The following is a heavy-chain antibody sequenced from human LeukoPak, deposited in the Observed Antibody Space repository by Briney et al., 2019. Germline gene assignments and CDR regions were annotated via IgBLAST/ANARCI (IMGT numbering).Heavy chain of an antibody. J-gene: IGHJ5*02. V-gene: IGHV4-59*01. D-gene: IGHD2-2*01. CDR2: IYYSGST. CDR1: GGCISSYY. Sequence: SETLSLTCTVSGGCISSYYWSWIRQPPGKGLEWIGYIYYSGSTNYNPSLKSRVTISVDTSKNQFSLKLSSVTAADTAVYYCARESANAVPAAMIFDPWGQGTLVTVSS. CDR3: ARESANAVPAAMIFDP.